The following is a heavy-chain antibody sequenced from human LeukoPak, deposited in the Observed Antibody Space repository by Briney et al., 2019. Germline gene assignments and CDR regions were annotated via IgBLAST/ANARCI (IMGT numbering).Heavy chain of an antibody. CDR1: GFTFNDYC. D-gene: IGHD3-10*01. V-gene: IGHV3-11*01. CDR3: ARDRNYGSGSYLDY. J-gene: IGHJ4*02. CDR2: ISTTSTTI. Sequence: GGSLRLSCAASGFTFNDYCMSWIRQAPGKGLEWVSYISTTSTTIYYADSVKGRFTISRDNAKNSLYLQMNSLRAEDTAVYYCARDRNYGSGSYLDYWGQGTLVTVSS.